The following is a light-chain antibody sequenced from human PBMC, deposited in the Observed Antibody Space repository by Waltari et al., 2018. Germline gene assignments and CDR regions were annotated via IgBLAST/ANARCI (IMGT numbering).Light chain of an antibody. Sequence: QSALTQPPSASGSPGQSVPIPCTGASSDIGAYTYVSWYQPYPGKAPKLIIYDVDKRPSGVPDRFSGSKSGDTASLTVSGLQTEDEADYYCSSYAGSNNLGIFGGGTKLTVL. CDR2: DVD. CDR3: SSYAGSNNLGI. J-gene: IGLJ2*01. V-gene: IGLV2-8*01. CDR1: SSDIGAYTY.